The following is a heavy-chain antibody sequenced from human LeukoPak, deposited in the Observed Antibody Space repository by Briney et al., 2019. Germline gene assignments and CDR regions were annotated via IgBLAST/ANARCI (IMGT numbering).Heavy chain of an antibody. CDR3: ARGDSSGYYFPHFDY. J-gene: IGHJ4*02. V-gene: IGHV4-34*01. D-gene: IGHD3-22*01. CDR1: GGSFSGYY. Sequence: SETLSLTXAVYGGSFSGYYWSWIRQPPGKGLEWIGEINHSGSTNYNSSLKSRVTISVDTSKNQFSLKLSSVTAADTAVYYCARGDSSGYYFPHFDYWGQGTLVTVSS. CDR2: INHSGST.